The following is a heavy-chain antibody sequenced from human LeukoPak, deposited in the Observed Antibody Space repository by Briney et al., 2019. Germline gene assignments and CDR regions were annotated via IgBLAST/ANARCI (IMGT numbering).Heavy chain of an antibody. CDR1: GFTFSSYG. V-gene: IGHV3-30*03. CDR2: ISYDGSNK. J-gene: IGHJ4*02. D-gene: IGHD4-17*01. Sequence: GGSLRLSCAASGFTFSSYGMHWVRQAPGKGLEWVAVISYDGSNKYYADSAKGRFTISRDNSKNTLYLQMNSLRAGDTAVYYCVSRGDYYYFGYWGQGTLVTVSS. CDR3: VSRGDYYYFGY.